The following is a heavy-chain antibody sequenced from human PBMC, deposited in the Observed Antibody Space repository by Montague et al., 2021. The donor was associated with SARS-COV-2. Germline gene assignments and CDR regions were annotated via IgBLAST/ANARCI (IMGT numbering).Heavy chain of an antibody. Sequence: RIYYSGSTYYNPSLKSRVTISVDTSKNQFSLKLSSVTAADTAVYYCARQENSSGWFKPDAFDIWGKGKMVTGSA. CDR3: ARQENSSGWFKPDAFDI. V-gene: IGHV4-39*01. J-gene: IGHJ3*02. CDR2: IYYSGST. D-gene: IGHD6-19*01.